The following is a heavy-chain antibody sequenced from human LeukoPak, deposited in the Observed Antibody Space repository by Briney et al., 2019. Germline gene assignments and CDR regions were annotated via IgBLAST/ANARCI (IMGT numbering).Heavy chain of an antibody. Sequence: ASVKVSCKAAVGTFSSYAISWVRQPPGQGLEWMGWINPNSGGTNYAQTFQSRVTMTRDTSITTPYMELIRLRSDDTPVYYCAGDQGGGYYYILTGYYNSHFEYWGQGSLVTVSS. V-gene: IGHV1-2*02. CDR3: AGDQGGGYYYILTGYYNSHFEY. J-gene: IGHJ4*02. CDR1: VGTFSSYA. CDR2: INPNSGGT. D-gene: IGHD3-9*01.